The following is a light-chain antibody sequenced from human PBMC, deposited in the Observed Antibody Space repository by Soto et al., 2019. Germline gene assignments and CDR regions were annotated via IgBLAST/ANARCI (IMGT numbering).Light chain of an antibody. CDR2: DAS. J-gene: IGKJ4*01. Sequence: EIMVTQSPCTLSLSPGERATLSCRASQSVSSSYLAWYQQKPGQAPRLLIYDASSRATGIPDRFSGGGSGTDFTLTISRLEPEDFAVYYCQQFSSYPLTFGGGTKVDI. CDR3: QQFSSYPLT. V-gene: IGKV3-20*01. CDR1: QSVSSSY.